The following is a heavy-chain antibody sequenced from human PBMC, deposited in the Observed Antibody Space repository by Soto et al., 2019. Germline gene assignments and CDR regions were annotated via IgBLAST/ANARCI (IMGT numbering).Heavy chain of an antibody. CDR1: GFTFSSYS. J-gene: IGHJ4*02. V-gene: IGHV3-21*01. CDR2: ISSSSSYI. D-gene: IGHD6-13*01. CDR3: GRAAAAAGTSGY. Sequence: GGSLRLSCAASGFTFSSYSMNWVRQAPGKGLEWVSSISSSSSYIYYADSVKGRFTISRDNAKNSLYLQMNSLRAEDTAVYYCGRAAAAAGTSGYWGQGTLVTVSS.